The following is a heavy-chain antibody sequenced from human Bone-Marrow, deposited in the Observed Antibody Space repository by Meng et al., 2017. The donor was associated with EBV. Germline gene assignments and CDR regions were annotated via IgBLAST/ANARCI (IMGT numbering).Heavy chain of an antibody. CDR3: ARGSLGWELPRPFDY. J-gene: IGHJ4*02. CDR2: INHSGST. CDR1: GESVSGYY. Sequence: GPIPEWGAGLLKPCGSLSPTCAVYGESVSGYYWNWVRQPPGKGLEWIGEINHSGSTNYNPSLKSRVTISVDTSKNQFSLKLSSVTAADTAVYYCARGSLGWELPRPFDYWGQGTLVTVSS. V-gene: IGHV4-34*01. D-gene: IGHD1-26*01.